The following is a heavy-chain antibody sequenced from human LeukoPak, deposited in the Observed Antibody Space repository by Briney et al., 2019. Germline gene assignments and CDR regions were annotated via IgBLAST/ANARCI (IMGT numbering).Heavy chain of an antibody. CDR3: AREQDDYVWGSYFLGWLRY. J-gene: IGHJ4*02. CDR2: ISYDGSNK. V-gene: IGHV3-30*04. CDR1: GFTFSSYA. D-gene: IGHD3-16*01. Sequence: GGSLRLSCAASGFTFSSYAMHWVRQAPGKGLEWVAVISYDGSNKYYADSVKGRFTISRDNSKNTLYLQMNSLRAEDTAVYYCAREQDDYVWGSYFLGWLRYWGQGTLVTVSS.